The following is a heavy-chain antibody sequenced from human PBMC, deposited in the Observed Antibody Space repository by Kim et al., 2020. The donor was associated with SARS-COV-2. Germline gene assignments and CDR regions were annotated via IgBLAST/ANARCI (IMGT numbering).Heavy chain of an antibody. D-gene: IGHD6-6*01. J-gene: IGHJ4*02. CDR1: GFTFSYYW. Sequence: GGSLRLSCTASGFTFSYYWMHWVRQAPGKGLVWVSRVITDGSITSYADSVKGRFTISRDNAKNTLYLQMNSLRPEDTAVYYCARGDRSTSSVDYWGQGTLVTVSS. V-gene: IGHV3-74*01. CDR3: ARGDRSTSSVDY. CDR2: VITDGSIT.